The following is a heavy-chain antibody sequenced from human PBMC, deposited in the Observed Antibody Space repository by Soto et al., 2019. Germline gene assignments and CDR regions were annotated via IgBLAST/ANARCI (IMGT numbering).Heavy chain of an antibody. V-gene: IGHV3-23*01. J-gene: IGHJ4*02. CDR2: ISSSGVNT. CDR1: VFTFSSHA. D-gene: IGHD3-22*01. CDR3: AKGVYYFDSSGYFEY. Sequence: GSLRLSCVASVFTFSSHAMSWVRQAPGKGLEWVSAISSSGVNTYNADSVKGRFTISRDNSKKMLYLQMDSLRAEDTAVYYCAKGVYYFDSSGYFEYWGLGTLVTVSS.